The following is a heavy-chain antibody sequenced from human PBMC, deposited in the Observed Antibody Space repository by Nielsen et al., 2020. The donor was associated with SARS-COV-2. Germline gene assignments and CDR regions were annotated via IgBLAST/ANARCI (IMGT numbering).Heavy chain of an antibody. Sequence: SETLSLTCAVYGGSLSGHSWSWIRQAPGKGLEWIGEINHSGSTNYNPSLKSRVTISVDTSKNQFSLKLSSVTAADTAVYYCARDPTGGSNYWGQGTLVTVSS. D-gene: IGHD3-10*01. CDR2: INHSGST. CDR1: GGSLSGHS. J-gene: IGHJ4*02. CDR3: ARDPTGGSNY. V-gene: IGHV4-34*01.